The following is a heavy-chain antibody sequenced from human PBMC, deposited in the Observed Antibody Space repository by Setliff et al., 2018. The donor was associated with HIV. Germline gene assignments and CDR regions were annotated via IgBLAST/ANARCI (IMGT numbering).Heavy chain of an antibody. CDR2: IRYDGSNK. CDR3: AVTGDNDY. CDR1: GFTFSSYG. Sequence: PGESLKISCAASGFTFSSYGMHWVRQAPGKGLEWVAFIRYDGSNKYYADSVKGRFTISRDNSKNTLYLQMNSLRAEDTAVYYCAVTGDNDYWGQGTLVTVSS. D-gene: IGHD7-27*01. J-gene: IGHJ4*02. V-gene: IGHV3-30*02.